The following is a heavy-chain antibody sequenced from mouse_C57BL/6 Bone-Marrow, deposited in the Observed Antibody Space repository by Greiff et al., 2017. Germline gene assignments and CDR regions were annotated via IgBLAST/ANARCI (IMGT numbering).Heavy chain of an antibody. J-gene: IGHJ4*01. Sequence: QVQLQQPGAELVRPGTSVKLSCKASGYTFTSYWMHWVKQRPGQGLEWIGVIDPSDSYTNYNQKFKGKATLTVDKSSSTAYMQLRSLTSEDSAVYYCARTGDPRPHFSAIDYWGQGTSVTVSA. V-gene: IGHV1-59*01. D-gene: IGHD2-12*01. CDR1: GYTFTSYW. CDR2: IDPSDSYT. CDR3: ARTGDPRPHFSAIDY.